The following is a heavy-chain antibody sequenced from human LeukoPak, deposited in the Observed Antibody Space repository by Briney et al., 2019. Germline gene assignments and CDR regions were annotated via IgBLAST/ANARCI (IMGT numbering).Heavy chain of an antibody. V-gene: IGHV3-74*01. CDR3: ASTYYYDSGRWFDP. Sequence: GGSLRLSCAASGFTFSSYWMHWVRQAPGKGLVWVSRISSDVSSTTYADSVKGRFTISRDNAKNTLFLQMNSLRAEDTAVYYCASTYYYDSGRWFDPWGQGTLVTVSS. CDR1: GFTFSSYW. J-gene: IGHJ5*02. CDR2: ISSDVSST. D-gene: IGHD3-22*01.